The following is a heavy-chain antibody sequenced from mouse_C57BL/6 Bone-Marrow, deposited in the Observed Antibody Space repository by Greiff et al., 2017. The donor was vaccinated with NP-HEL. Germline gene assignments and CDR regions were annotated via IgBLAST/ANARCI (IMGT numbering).Heavy chain of an antibody. D-gene: IGHD1-1*01. CDR3: TRGRGDGSSYNYYAMDY. J-gene: IGHJ4*01. Sequence: VHVKQSGTVLARPGASVKMSCKTSGYTFTSYWMHWVKQRPGQGLEWIGAIYPGNSDTSYNQKFKGKAKLTAVTSASTAYMELSSLTNEDSAVYYCTRGRGDGSSYNYYAMDYWGQGTSVTVSS. CDR2: IYPGNSDT. CDR1: GYTFTSYW. V-gene: IGHV1-5*01.